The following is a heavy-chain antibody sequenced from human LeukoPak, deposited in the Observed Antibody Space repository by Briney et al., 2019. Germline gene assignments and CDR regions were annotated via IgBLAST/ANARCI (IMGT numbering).Heavy chain of an antibody. CDR1: GXPISSHY. V-gene: IGHV4-59*11. CDR2: ISYSGRI. D-gene: IGHD2-15*01. J-gene: IGHJ1*01. Sequence: SETLSLTCTVSGXPISSHYWSWIRQPPGEGLEWIGYISYSGRINYNPSLKSQVTLSLDTSKNQFSLTLTSVTAADTAVYYCARGAGWWDYWGQGTLVTVSS. CDR3: ARGAGWWDY.